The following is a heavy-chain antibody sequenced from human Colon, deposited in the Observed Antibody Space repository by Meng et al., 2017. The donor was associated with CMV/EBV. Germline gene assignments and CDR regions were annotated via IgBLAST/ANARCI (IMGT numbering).Heavy chain of an antibody. D-gene: IGHD1-1*01. CDR1: GFTFSSYG. CDR2: IYQDGRQ. CDR3: AKDWTQDGLFTFDF. V-gene: IGHV3-NL1*01. Sequence: GESLKISCAASGFTFSSYGMHWVRQTPSKGLEWVSIIYQDGRQFYADSVKGRFTISRDNSRDTVYLQMTDLRADDTATYFCAKDWTQDGLFTFDFWGRGTVVTVSS. J-gene: IGHJ4*02.